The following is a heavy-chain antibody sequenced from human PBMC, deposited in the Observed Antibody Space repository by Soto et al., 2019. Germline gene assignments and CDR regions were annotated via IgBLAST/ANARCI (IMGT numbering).Heavy chain of an antibody. CDR3: AREHSSSSRECWFDP. CDR2: IYYSGST. D-gene: IGHD6-6*01. J-gene: IGHJ5*02. CDR1: GGSISSGGYY. Sequence: QVQLQESGPGLVKPSQTLSLTCTVSGGSISSGGYYWSWIRQHPGKGLEWIGYIYYSGSTYYNPSLKSRVTISVDTSKNQFSLKLSSVTAADTAVYYCAREHSSSSRECWFDPWGQGTLVTVSS. V-gene: IGHV4-31*03.